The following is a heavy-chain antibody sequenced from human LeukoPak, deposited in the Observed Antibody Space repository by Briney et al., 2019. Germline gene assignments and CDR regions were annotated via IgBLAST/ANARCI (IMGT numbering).Heavy chain of an antibody. V-gene: IGHV3-23*01. CDR1: GFTFSSYA. Sequence: GGSLRLSCAASGFTFSSYAMSWVRQAPGKGLEWVSAISGSGGSTYYADSVKGRFTISRDNSKNTLYLQMNSLRAEDTAVYYCAYSYSSGWYFDYWGQGTLVTVSS. CDR2: ISGSGGST. J-gene: IGHJ4*02. D-gene: IGHD6-19*01. CDR3: AYSYSSGWYFDY.